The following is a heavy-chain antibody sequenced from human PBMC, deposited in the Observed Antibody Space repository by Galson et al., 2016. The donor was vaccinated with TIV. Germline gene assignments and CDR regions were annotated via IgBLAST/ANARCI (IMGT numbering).Heavy chain of an antibody. CDR2: VYTTGST. D-gene: IGHD4-23*01. Sequence: SETLSLTCVVSGSSISSGFWWSWIRQPPGRRLEWIGNVYTTGSTNYNPSLKSRVTISVDTSTNQFSLTLNSVTAADTAVYYCARHGVGCNSGPRGYYYYFYMDVWGKGTTVAVSS. CDR3: ARHGVGCNSGPRGYYYYFYMDV. J-gene: IGHJ6*03. CDR1: GSSISSGFW. V-gene: IGHV4-38-2*01.